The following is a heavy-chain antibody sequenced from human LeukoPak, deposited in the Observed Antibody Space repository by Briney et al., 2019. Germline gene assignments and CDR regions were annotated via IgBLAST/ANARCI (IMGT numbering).Heavy chain of an antibody. D-gene: IGHD3-16*01. CDR3: AREDYDLVYFDY. J-gene: IGHJ4*02. V-gene: IGHV3-30*03. Sequence: GGSLRLSCAASGFTFSSYGMHWVRQAPGKGLEWVAVISYDGSNKYYADSVKGRFTISRDNSKNTLYLQMNNLRAEDTAVYYCAREDYDLVYFDYWGQGTLVTVSS. CDR2: ISYDGSNK. CDR1: GFTFSSYG.